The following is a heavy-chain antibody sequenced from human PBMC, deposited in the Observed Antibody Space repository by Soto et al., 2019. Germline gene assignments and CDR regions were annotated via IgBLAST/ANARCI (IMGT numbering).Heavy chain of an antibody. CDR3: ARVSLHRRDRCGLGYKKPSYYFDY. CDR1: GYTFTSYG. Sequence: ASVKVSCKASGYTFTSYGISWVRQAPGQGLEWMGWISAYNGNTNYAQKLQGRVTMTTDTSTSTAYMELRSLRSDDTAVYYCARVSLHRRDRCGLGYKKPSYYFDYCGKGPLVTVSS. J-gene: IGHJ4*02. D-gene: IGHD2-21*01. CDR2: ISAYNGNT. V-gene: IGHV1-18*01.